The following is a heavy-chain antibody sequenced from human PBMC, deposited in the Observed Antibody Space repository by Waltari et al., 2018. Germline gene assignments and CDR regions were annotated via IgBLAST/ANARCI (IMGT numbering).Heavy chain of an antibody. CDR1: GYTLTELS. CDR2: FYPADGST. V-gene: IGHV1-24*01. D-gene: IGHD1-20*01. Sequence: QVQLVQSGAEVKKPGASGKVDCQISGYTLTELSMHWGRQAPGKGLAWVGGFYPADGSTIYPQQFHGMVTLTEYTSTDTAYLDLSSLRSEDTAVFYCATGVTGTPQGPWGQGTLVTVSS. CDR3: ATGVTGTPQGP. J-gene: IGHJ5*02.